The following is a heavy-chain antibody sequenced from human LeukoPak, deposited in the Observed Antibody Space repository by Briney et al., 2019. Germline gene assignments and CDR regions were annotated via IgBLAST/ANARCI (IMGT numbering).Heavy chain of an antibody. V-gene: IGHV3-23*01. D-gene: IGHD2-2*01. CDR3: AKGYIVVVPAAMGLDY. CDR1: GFTFSSYA. Sequence: PGGSLRLSCAASGFTFSSYAMSWVRQAPGKGLEWVSAISGSGGSTYYADSVKGRFTISRDNSKNTLYLQMNSLRAEDTAVYYCAKGYIVVVPAAMGLDYWGRGTLVTVSS. CDR2: ISGSGGST. J-gene: IGHJ4*02.